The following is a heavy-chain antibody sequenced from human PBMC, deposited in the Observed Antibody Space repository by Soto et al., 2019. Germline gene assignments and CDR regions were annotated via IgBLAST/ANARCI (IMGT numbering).Heavy chain of an antibody. CDR1: GYTFTSYG. V-gene: IGHV1-18*01. J-gene: IGHJ6*02. D-gene: IGHD6-6*01. CDR3: ARDRGGGIAARPERPYYYYGMDV. CDR2: ISAYNGNT. Sequence: QVQLVQSGAEVKKPGASVKVSCKASGYTFTSYGISWVRQAPGQGLEWMGWISAYNGNTNYAQKLQGRVTMTTDTSRSTAYMELRSLRSDDTAVYYCARDRGGGIAARPERPYYYYGMDVWGQGTTVTVSS.